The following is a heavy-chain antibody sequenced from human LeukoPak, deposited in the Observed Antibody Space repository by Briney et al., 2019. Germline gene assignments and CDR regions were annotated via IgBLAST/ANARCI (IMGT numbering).Heavy chain of an antibody. V-gene: IGHV3-23*01. CDR2: ICGSGGST. CDR1: GFTFSSYA. Sequence: GGSLRLSCAASGFTFSSYAMSWVRPAPGKGLEWVSAICGSGGSTYYADSVKGRFTISRDNSKNTLYLQMNSLRAEDTAVYYCPRPLEWELGGPDYWGQGTLVTVSS. J-gene: IGHJ4*02. D-gene: IGHD1-26*01. CDR3: PRPLEWELGGPDY.